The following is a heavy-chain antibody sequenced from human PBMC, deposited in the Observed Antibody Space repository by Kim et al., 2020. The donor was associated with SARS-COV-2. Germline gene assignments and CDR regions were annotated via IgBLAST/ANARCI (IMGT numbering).Heavy chain of an antibody. CDR2: IWYDGSNK. V-gene: IGHV3-33*01. J-gene: IGHJ4*02. D-gene: IGHD3-10*01. Sequence: GGSLRLSCAASGFTFSSYGMHWVRQAPGKGLEWVAVIWYDGSNKNYADSVKGRFTISRDNSNNTLYLQMNSLRAEDTSVYYCARDWRFGELSDYWGQGTLVTVSS. CDR1: GFTFSSYG. CDR3: ARDWRFGELSDY.